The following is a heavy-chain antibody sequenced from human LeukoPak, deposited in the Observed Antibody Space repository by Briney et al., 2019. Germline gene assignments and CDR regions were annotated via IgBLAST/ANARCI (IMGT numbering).Heavy chain of an antibody. CDR1: DDSISTYY. V-gene: IGHV4-59*01. Sequence: SETLSLTCTVSDDSISTYYWNWIRQPPGEGLEWIGYIYHSGSIKYNPSLKSRVTISVDTSKNQFSLKLTSMTAADTAVYYCARGQGDFWSGAPLIDYWGQGTLVTVSS. J-gene: IGHJ4*02. D-gene: IGHD3-3*01. CDR3: ARGQGDFWSGAPLIDY. CDR2: IYHSGSI.